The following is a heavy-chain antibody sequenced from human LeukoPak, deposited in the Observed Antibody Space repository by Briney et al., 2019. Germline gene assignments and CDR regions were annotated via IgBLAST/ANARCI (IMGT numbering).Heavy chain of an antibody. Sequence: GASVKVSCKASGYTFTSYDINWVRQATGQGLEWMGWMNPNSGNTAYAQKFHGRVTITRNTSISTAYMELSSLRSEDTAVYYCAREDYYDSGSNDYWGQGTLVTVSS. CDR3: AREDYYDSGSNDY. CDR2: MNPNSGNT. V-gene: IGHV1-8*03. J-gene: IGHJ4*02. CDR1: GYTFTSYD. D-gene: IGHD3-22*01.